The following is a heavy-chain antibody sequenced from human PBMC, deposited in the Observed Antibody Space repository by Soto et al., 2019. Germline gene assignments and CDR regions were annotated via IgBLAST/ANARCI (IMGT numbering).Heavy chain of an antibody. J-gene: IGHJ4*02. CDR1: GFTFSSYS. D-gene: IGHD3-3*01. Sequence: GGSLRLSCAASGFTFSSYSMNWVRQAPGKGLEWVSSISSSSSYIYYADSVKGRFTISRDNAKNSLYLQMNSLRAEDTAVYYCARDLQDYDFWSGYYLDYWGQGTLVTVSS. CDR2: ISSSSSYI. V-gene: IGHV3-21*01. CDR3: ARDLQDYDFWSGYYLDY.